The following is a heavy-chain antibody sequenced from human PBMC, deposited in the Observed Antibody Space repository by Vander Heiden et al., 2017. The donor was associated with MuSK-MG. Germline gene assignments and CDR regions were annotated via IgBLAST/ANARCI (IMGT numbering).Heavy chain of an antibody. D-gene: IGHD2-15*01. CDR3: ARASRYEQADY. CDR2: INTNTGNP. Sequence: QVQLVQSGSELKKRGAPVKVSCKTSGSNFNSYAMNWVRQAPGQGLEWMGWINTNTGNPTYAQGFTGRFVFSLDTSVSTAYLRISSLKAEDTAIYYCARASRYEQADYWGQGTLVTVSS. V-gene: IGHV7-4-1*02. J-gene: IGHJ4*02. CDR1: GSNFNSYA.